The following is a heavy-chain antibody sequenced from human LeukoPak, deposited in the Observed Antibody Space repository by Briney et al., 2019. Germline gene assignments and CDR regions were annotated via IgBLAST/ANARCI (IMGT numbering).Heavy chain of an antibody. CDR3: ARGPDEQWLVPFDY. CDR1: GGSIGSYY. CDR2: IYTSGST. V-gene: IGHV4-4*07. J-gene: IGHJ4*02. Sequence: SETLSLTCTVSGGSIGSYYWSWIRQPAGKGLEWIGRIYTSGSTNYNPSLKSRVTISVDTSKNQFSLKLSSVTAADTAVYYCARGPDEQWLVPFDYWGQGTLVTVSS. D-gene: IGHD6-19*01.